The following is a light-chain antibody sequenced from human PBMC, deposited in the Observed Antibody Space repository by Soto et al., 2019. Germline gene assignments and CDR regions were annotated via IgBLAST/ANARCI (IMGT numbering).Light chain of an antibody. J-gene: IGKJ1*01. CDR2: AAS. V-gene: IGKV1-27*01. CDR3: RQYNSAPLT. CDR1: QGISNY. Sequence: DIQMTQSPSSLSASVGDRVTITCRASQGISNYLAWYQQKPGKVPKLLIYAASTFQSRVPSRFSGSGSGTDFTITISSLQPEDVATYYCRQYNSAPLTFGQGTKVEIK.